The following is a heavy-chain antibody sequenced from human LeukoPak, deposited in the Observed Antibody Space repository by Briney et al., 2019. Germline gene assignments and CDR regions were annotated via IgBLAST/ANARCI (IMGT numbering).Heavy chain of an antibody. J-gene: IGHJ4*02. D-gene: IGHD1-26*01. CDR3: ATDGIPGATTTLDY. V-gene: IGHV1-8*01. CDR1: GYTFTSYD. Sequence: GASVKVSCKASGYTFTSYDINWVRQATGQGLEWMGWMNPNSGNTGYAQKFQGRVTMTRNTSISTAYMELSSLRSEDTAVYYCATDGIPGATTTLDYWGQGTLVTVSS. CDR2: MNPNSGNT.